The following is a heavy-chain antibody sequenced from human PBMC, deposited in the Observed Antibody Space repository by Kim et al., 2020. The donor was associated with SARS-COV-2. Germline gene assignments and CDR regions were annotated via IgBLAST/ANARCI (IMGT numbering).Heavy chain of an antibody. CDR3: ERGWFGQVGDY. Sequence: GGSLRLSCEASGFTFNTYTMDWVRQAPGKGLEWVSSITVSSTHIYYADSVVGRITISRDNARNSVYLQMNSLRVDDTDIYYCERGWFGQVGDYWGQGARVTVSS. CDR1: GFTFNTYT. J-gene: IGHJ4*02. CDR2: ITVSSTHI. D-gene: IGHD3-10*01. V-gene: IGHV3-21*01.